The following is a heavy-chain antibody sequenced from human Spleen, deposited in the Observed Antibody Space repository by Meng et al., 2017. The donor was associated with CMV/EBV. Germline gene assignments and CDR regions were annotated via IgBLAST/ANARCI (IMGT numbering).Heavy chain of an antibody. Sequence: SVKVSCKASGEPFGSYTISWVRQAPGQGLEWMGRFIPVVDIATYARKFQDRVTITADKSTSTAYMELNRLRSEDTAVYYCANLGYCIGSACQRHRDFDFWGQGTLVTVSS. J-gene: IGHJ4*02. CDR1: GEPFGSYT. CDR2: FIPVVDIA. D-gene: IGHD2-15*01. CDR3: ANLGYCIGSACQRHRDFDF. V-gene: IGHV1-69*02.